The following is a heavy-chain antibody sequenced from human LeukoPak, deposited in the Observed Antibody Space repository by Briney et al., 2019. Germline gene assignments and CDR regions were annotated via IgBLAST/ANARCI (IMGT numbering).Heavy chain of an antibody. CDR1: GYTFTSYY. Sequence: ASVKVSCKASGYTFTSYYMHWVRQAPGQGLEWMGGIIPIFGTANYAQKLQGRVTMTTDTSTNTAYMELRSLISDDTAVYYCARDGGGIPDYWGQGTLVTVSS. CDR3: ARDGGGIPDY. CDR2: IIPIFGTA. V-gene: IGHV1-18*04. D-gene: IGHD3-16*01. J-gene: IGHJ4*02.